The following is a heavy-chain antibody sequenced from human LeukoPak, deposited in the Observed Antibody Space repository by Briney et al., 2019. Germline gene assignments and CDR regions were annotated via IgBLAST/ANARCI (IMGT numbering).Heavy chain of an antibody. CDR1: GFTFGDYA. Sequence: GRSLRLSCTASGFTFGDYAMNWVRQAPGKGPEWVSSISSSSSYIYYADSVKGRFTISRDNAKNSLYLQMNSLRAEDTAVYYCARETYCGGDCYPSSYWYFDLWGRGTLVTVSS. CDR3: ARETYCGGDCYPSSYWYFDL. D-gene: IGHD2-21*02. J-gene: IGHJ2*01. V-gene: IGHV3-21*01. CDR2: ISSSSSYI.